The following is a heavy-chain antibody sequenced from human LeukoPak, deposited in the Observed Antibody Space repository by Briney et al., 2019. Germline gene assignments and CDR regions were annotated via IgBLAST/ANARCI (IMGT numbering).Heavy chain of an antibody. Sequence: PSETLSLTCAVYGGSFSGYYWSWIRQPPGKGLEWIGEINHSGSTNYNPSLKSRVTISVDTSKNQFSLKLSSVTAADTAVYYCARTRSSGYLTFHYWGQGILVTVSS. CDR2: INHSGST. V-gene: IGHV4-34*01. CDR3: ARTRSSGYLTFHY. CDR1: GGSFSGYY. D-gene: IGHD3-22*01. J-gene: IGHJ4*02.